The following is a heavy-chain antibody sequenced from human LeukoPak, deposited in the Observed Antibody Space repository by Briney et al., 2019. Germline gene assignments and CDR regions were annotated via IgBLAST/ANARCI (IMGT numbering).Heavy chain of an antibody. D-gene: IGHD2-2*01. CDR1: GFIFRNHG. V-gene: IGHV3-23*01. CDR2: ISGSGGST. CDR3: AKDYLGYCSSTSCSDAFDI. Sequence: GGSLRLSCAASGFIFRNHGMNWVRQAPGKGLEWVSAISGSGGSTYYADSVKGRFTISRDNSKNTLYLQMNSPRAEDTAVYYCAKDYLGYCSSTSCSDAFDIWGQGTMVTVSS. J-gene: IGHJ3*02.